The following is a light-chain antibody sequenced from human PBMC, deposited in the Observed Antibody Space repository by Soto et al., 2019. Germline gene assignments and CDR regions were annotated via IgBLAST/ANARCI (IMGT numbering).Light chain of an antibody. V-gene: IGLV2-14*01. CDR3: SSYTSRNTLV. Sequence: QSALTQPASVSGSPGQSITISCTGTSRDVGGYNYVSWYQHHPGKAPKLMIYQVTNRPSGVSNRFSGSKSGNTASLTISGLQAEDEADYYCSSYTSRNTLVFGGGTKLTVL. CDR1: SRDVGGYNY. J-gene: IGLJ3*02. CDR2: QVT.